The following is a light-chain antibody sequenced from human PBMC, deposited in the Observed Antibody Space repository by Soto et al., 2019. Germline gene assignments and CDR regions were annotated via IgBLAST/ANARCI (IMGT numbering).Light chain of an antibody. Sequence: EIVMTQSPDTLSGSPGERVTLSCRASQSVSSGLAWYQQKPGQAPRLLIYGASTRSTDIAARFSGSGSGTEFTLTISSLQYEDFAVYYCHQYNNWPPYTFGQGTKLEIK. J-gene: IGKJ2*01. CDR3: HQYNNWPPYT. CDR1: QSVSSG. CDR2: GAS. V-gene: IGKV3-15*01.